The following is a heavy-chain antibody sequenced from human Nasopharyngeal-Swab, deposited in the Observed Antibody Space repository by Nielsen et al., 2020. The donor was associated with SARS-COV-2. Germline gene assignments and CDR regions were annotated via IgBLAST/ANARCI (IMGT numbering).Heavy chain of an antibody. D-gene: IGHD1-1*01. CDR1: GITVSSNY. Sequence: GESLKFSCAASGITVSSNYMSWLHEAPGKGLEWVSVIYSGGSTYYADSVKGRFTISRDNSKNTLYLQMNSLRAEDTAVYYCARDGTGTTRKNGWFDPWGQGTLVTVSS. CDR3: ARDGTGTTRKNGWFDP. J-gene: IGHJ5*02. CDR2: IYSGGST. V-gene: IGHV3-66*01.